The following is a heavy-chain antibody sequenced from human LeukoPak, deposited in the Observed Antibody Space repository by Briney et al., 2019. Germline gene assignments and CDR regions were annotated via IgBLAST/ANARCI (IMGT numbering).Heavy chain of an antibody. J-gene: IGHJ4*02. D-gene: IGHD4-23*01. CDR1: GGSISSSNYY. V-gene: IGHV3-11*01. CDR2: ISSSGSTI. Sequence: LSLTCTVSGGSISSSNYYWGWIRQAPGKGLEWVSYISSSGSTIYYADSVKGRFTISRDNAKNSLYLQMNSLRAEDTAVYYCARDRGYGGNDYWGQGTLVTVSS. CDR3: ARDRGYGGNDY.